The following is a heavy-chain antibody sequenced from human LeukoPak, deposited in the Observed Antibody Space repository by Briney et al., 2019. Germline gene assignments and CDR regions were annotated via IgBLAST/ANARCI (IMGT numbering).Heavy chain of an antibody. CDR2: IDPSDSYT. CDR1: GYSCTSYW. D-gene: IGHD3-16*01. J-gene: IGHJ6*02. Sequence: GESLKISCKGSGYSCTSYWIDWVRQMTGKGLEWMGRIDPSDSYTNYSPSFQGHVTISADKSISTAYLQWSSLKASDTAMYYCAWGYYGMDVWGQGTTVTVSS. V-gene: IGHV5-10-1*01. CDR3: AWGYYGMDV.